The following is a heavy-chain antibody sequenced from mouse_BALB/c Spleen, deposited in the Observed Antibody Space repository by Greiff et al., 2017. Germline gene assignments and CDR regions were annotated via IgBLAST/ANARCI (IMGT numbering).Heavy chain of an antibody. J-gene: IGHJ4*01. CDR3: ASALYYGNDRYYAMDY. CDR1: GYSITSDYA. Sequence: DVKLQESGPGLVKPSQSLSLTCTVTGYSITSDYAWNWIRQFPGNILEWMGYISYSGSTSYNPSRKSRISITRDTSTNQFFLQLNSVTTEATATYYCASALYYGNDRYYAMDYWGQGTSVTVSS. D-gene: IGHD2-2*01. CDR2: ISYSGST. V-gene: IGHV3-2*02.